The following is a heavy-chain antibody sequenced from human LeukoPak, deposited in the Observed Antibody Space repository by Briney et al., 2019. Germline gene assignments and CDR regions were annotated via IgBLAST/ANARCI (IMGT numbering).Heavy chain of an antibody. CDR3: AREARGMATNAHDAFDI. CDR2: IYHSGST. V-gene: IGHV4-59*12. Sequence: SETLSLTCTVSGGSISSYHWSWIRQFPGKGLEWIGYIYHSGSTYYNPSLKSRLTISVDTSKNQFSLKLSSLTAADTAVYYCAREARGMATNAHDAFDIWGQGTMVTVSS. D-gene: IGHD5-24*01. CDR1: GGSISSYH. J-gene: IGHJ3*02.